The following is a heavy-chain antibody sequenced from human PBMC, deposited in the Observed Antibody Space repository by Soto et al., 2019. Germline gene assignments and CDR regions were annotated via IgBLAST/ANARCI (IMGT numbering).Heavy chain of an antibody. Sequence: GGSLRLSCAASGFTFSSYAMSWVRQAPGKGLEWVSAISGSGGSTYYADSVKGRFTISRDNSKNTLYLQMNSLRAEDTAVYYCAKSPLELLFYAYDSWAQGTMVTVSS. CDR1: GFTFSSYA. CDR3: AKSPLELLFYAYDS. J-gene: IGHJ3*02. CDR2: ISGSGGST. D-gene: IGHD1-7*01. V-gene: IGHV3-23*01.